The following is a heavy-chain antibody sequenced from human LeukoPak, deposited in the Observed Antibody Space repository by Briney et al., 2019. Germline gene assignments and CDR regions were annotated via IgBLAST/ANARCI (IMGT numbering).Heavy chain of an antibody. CDR3: ARDKIVGATNFDY. D-gene: IGHD1-26*01. Sequence: PGGSLRLSCAASGFTFSSYWMSWVRQAPGKGLEWVANTKQDGSERYYVDSVKGRFTISRDNAKNSLYLQMNSPRAEDTAVYYCARDKIVGATNFDYWGQGTLVTVSS. V-gene: IGHV3-7*03. CDR1: GFTFSSYW. CDR2: TKQDGSER. J-gene: IGHJ4*02.